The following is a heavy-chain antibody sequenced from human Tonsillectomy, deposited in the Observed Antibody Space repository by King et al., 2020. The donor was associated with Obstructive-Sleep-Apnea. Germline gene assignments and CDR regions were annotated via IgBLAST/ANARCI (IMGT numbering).Heavy chain of an antibody. CDR3: ARDGEGYSGYDYFDY. V-gene: IGHV3-7*03. CDR1: GFTFNSYW. CDR2: IKQDGSET. J-gene: IGHJ4*02. D-gene: IGHD5-12*01. Sequence: VQLVESGGGLVQPGGSLRLSCAASGFTFNSYWMTWVRQAPGKGLEWVANIKQDGSETYYVDSVKGRLTISRDNANNSLYLQMNSLRAEDTAVYYCARDGEGYSGYDYFDYWGQGTLVTVSS.